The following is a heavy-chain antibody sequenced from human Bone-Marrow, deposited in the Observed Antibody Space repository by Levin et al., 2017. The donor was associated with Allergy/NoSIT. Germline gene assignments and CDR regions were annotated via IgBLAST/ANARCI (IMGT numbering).Heavy chain of an antibody. V-gene: IGHV3-30*18. J-gene: IGHJ4*02. Sequence: PGESLKISCVASGFTFKSYGMHWVRQAPGKGLQWLSVISYNGETAYYADSVKGRFTISRDNSMNTLYLEMNNLRVEDTAIYYCSKVEQLDRDRVPYFDVWGQGALVTV. CDR1: GFTFKSYG. CDR3: SKVEQLDRDRVPYFDV. D-gene: IGHD1-1*01. CDR2: ISYNGETA.